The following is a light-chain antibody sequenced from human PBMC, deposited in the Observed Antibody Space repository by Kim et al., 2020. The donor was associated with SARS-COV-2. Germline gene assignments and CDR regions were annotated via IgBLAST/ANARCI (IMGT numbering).Light chain of an antibody. J-gene: IGKJ5*01. CDR3: QQRSNWPIT. CDR2: DAS. Sequence: LSPRERASLACRASQSVSSYLAWYQQNTGQAPRLLIYDASNRATGIPARFSGSGSGTDFTLTISSLEPEDFAVYYCQQRSNWPITFGQGTRLEIK. CDR1: QSVSSY. V-gene: IGKV3-11*01.